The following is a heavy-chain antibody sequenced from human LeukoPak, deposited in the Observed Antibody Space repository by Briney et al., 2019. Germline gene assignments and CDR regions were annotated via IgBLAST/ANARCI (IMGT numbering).Heavy chain of an antibody. CDR2: MNPNSGNT. Sequence: ASVKVSCKASGYTFTSYDINWVRQATGQGLEWMGWMNPNSGNTGYAQKFQGRVTIHSNTSISTAYMELSSLRSEDTAVYYCARGPSHDSSGYYYYYYMDVWGKGTTVTVSS. V-gene: IGHV1-8*03. J-gene: IGHJ6*03. CDR3: ARGPSHDSSGYYYYYYMDV. D-gene: IGHD3-22*01. CDR1: GYTFTSYD.